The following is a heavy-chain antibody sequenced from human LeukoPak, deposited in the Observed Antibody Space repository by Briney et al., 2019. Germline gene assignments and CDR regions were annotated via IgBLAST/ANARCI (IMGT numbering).Heavy chain of an antibody. CDR1: AFTFSSSA. V-gene: IGHV3-30-3*01. CDR2: ISFDGNNI. Sequence: GGSLRLSCTASAFTFSSSAFHWVRQAPGKGLEWLSVISFDGNNIHYADSVKGRFTISRDNAKNSLYLQMNSLRADDTAVYYCARDRRLQLWSPAGFDYWGQGTLVTASS. D-gene: IGHD5-18*01. CDR3: ARDRRLQLWSPAGFDY. J-gene: IGHJ4*02.